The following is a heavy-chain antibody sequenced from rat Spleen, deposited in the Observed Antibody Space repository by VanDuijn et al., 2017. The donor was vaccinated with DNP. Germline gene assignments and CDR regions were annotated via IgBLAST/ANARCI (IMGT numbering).Heavy chain of an antibody. CDR1: GFTFSDYY. Sequence: EVQLVESGGDLVQPGRSLKLSCAASGFTFSDYYMAWVRQAPTKGLELVAYITYDGGSTYYRDSVKGRFTISRDNAESTLYLQMDSLRSEDTATYYCARHNDFGGGRWDYWGQGVIVTVSS. V-gene: IGHV5-7*01. J-gene: IGHJ2*01. CDR2: ITYDGGST. D-gene: IGHD4-3*01. CDR3: ARHNDFGGGRWDY.